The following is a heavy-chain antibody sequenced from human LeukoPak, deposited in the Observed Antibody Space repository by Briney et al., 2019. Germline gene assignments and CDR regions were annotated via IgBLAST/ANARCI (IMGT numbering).Heavy chain of an antibody. D-gene: IGHD1-26*01. CDR3: ARSPSGSYYLFDY. CDR2: ISNSETT. J-gene: IGHJ4*02. Sequence: SETLSLTCTVSGGSISTYYWSWIRQPPGKGLEWIGYISNSETTNYNPSLRSRVVISVDTSKNHFSLKMNSVTAADTAVYYCARSPSGSYYLFDYWGLGTLVTVSS. V-gene: IGHV4-4*09. CDR1: GGSISTYY.